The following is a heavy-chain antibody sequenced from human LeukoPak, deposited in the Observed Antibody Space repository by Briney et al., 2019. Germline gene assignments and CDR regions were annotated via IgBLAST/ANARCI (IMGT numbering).Heavy chain of an antibody. V-gene: IGHV3-23*01. CDR3: ARWFAQGGSGRYLDY. Sequence: AGGSLRLSCAASGFTFSFYAMSWVRQPPGQGLEWVSSISASGENTYYTDSVKGRFTISRDNSKNTLYLQMNSLRAEDTALHHCARWFAQGGSGRYLDYWGQGTLVTVSS. CDR1: GFTFSFYA. D-gene: IGHD3-10*01. J-gene: IGHJ4*02. CDR2: ISASGENT.